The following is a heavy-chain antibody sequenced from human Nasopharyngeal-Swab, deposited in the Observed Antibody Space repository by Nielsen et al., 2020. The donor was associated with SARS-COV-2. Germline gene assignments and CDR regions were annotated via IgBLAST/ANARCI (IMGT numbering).Heavy chain of an antibody. Sequence: GGSLRLSCAASGLTFSSYSMNWVRQAPGKGLEWVSSISSSSSYIYYADSVKGRITISRDNAKNSLYLQMNSLRAEDTAVYYCATPTVSNGDYWGQGTLVTVSS. V-gene: IGHV3-21*01. J-gene: IGHJ4*02. CDR3: ATPTVSNGDY. CDR2: ISSSSSYI. CDR1: GLTFSSYS. D-gene: IGHD4-17*01.